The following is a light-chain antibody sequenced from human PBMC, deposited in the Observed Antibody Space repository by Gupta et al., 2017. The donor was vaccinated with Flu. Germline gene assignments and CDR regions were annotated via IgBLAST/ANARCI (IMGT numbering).Light chain of an antibody. Sequence: DIQMTQSPSTLSAYVGDRVTITCRASQSLSSWLAWYQQKPGKAPTLLIYKASKVESGVPSRFSGSGSGTEFTLTISSLQPDDFATYYCQQEDSYSLTFGGGTKVEI. CDR3: QQEDSYSLT. V-gene: IGKV1-5*03. CDR2: KAS. CDR1: QSLSSW. J-gene: IGKJ4*01.